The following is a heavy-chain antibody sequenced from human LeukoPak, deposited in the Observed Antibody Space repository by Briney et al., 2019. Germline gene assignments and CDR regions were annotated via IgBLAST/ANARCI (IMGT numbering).Heavy chain of an antibody. CDR2: ISGSSNAI. CDR1: GFTFSIYG. D-gene: IGHD2-2*01. CDR3: AKVGDCSSTSCYRP. V-gene: IGHV3-48*01. J-gene: IGHJ5*02. Sequence: GGSLRLSCAGSGFTFSIYGMNWVRQAPGKGLEWVSYISGSSNAINYADSVKGRFTISRDNSKNTLDLQMNSLRAEDTAVYYCAKVGDCSSTSCYRPWGQGTLVTVSS.